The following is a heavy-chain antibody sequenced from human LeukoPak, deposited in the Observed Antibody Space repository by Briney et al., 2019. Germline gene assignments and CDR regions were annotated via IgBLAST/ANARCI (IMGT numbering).Heavy chain of an antibody. CDR2: ISYDGSNK. D-gene: IGHD6-19*01. V-gene: IGHV3-30*04. CDR1: GFTFSSYA. Sequence: GRSLRLSCAASGFTFSSYAMHWVRQAPGKGLEWVAVISYDGSNKYYADSVKGRFTISRDNSKNPLYLQMNSLRAEDTAVYYCARGIRAAVAGTAFDYWGQGTLVTVSS. CDR3: ARGIRAAVAGTAFDY. J-gene: IGHJ4*02.